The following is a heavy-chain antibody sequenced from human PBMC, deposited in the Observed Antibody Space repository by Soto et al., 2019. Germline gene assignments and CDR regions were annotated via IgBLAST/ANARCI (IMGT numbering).Heavy chain of an antibody. D-gene: IGHD6-19*01. J-gene: IGHJ4*02. V-gene: IGHV2-26*01. CDR2: IFSNDEK. CDR3: ARIRDDSSGWCIDY. CDR1: GGSISSGGYS. Sequence: ETLSLTCAVSGGSISSGGYSWSWIRQPPGKGLEWLGHIFSNDEKSYSTSLKSRLTISKDTSRSQVVLTMTNMDPVDTATYYCARIRDDSSGWCIDYWGQGTLVTVS.